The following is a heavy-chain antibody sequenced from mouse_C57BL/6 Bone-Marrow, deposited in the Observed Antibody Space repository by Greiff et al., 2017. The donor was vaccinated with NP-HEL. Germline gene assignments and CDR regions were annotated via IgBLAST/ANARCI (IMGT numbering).Heavy chain of an antibody. CDR3: ASGGNFYYGGAY. CDR1: GYTFTSYW. D-gene: IGHD1-2*01. CDR2: IDPSDSYT. Sequence: QVQLQQPGAELVMPGASVKLSCKASGYTFTSYWMHWVKQRPGQGLEWIGEIDPSDSYTNYNQKFKGKSTLTVDKSSSTAYMQLSSLTSEDSAVYYGASGGNFYYGGAYWGQGTLVTVSA. V-gene: IGHV1-69*01. J-gene: IGHJ3*01.